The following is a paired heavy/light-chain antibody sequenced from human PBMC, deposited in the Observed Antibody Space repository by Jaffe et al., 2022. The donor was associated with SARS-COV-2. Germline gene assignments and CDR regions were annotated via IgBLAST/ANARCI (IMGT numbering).Heavy chain of an antibody. CDR3: ARGAEDIVVVVAATIGPVDP. V-gene: IGHV3-21*01. D-gene: IGHD2-15*01. CDR1: GFTFSSYS. J-gene: IGHJ5*02. Sequence: EVQLVESGGGLVKPGGSLRLSCAASGFTFSSYSMNWVRQAPGKGLEWVSSISSSSSYIYYADSVKGRFTISRDNAKNSLYLQMNSLRAEDTAVYYCARGAEDIVVVVAATIGPVDPWGQGTLVTVSS. CDR2: ISSSSSYI.
Light chain of an antibody. J-gene: IGKJ2*01. CDR1: QDISNY. CDR2: DAS. CDR3: QQYDNLPPT. V-gene: IGKV1-33*01. Sequence: DIQMTQSPSSLSASVGDRVTITCQASQDISNYLNWYQQKPGKAPKLLIYDASNLETGVPSRFSGSGSGTDFTFTISSLQPEDIATYYCQQYDNLPPTFGQGTKLEIK.